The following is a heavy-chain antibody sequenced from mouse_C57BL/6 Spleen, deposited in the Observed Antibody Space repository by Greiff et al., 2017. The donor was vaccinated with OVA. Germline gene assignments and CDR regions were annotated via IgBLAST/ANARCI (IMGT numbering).Heavy chain of an antibody. J-gene: IGHJ2*01. CDR3: ARGPYYGPTLGDY. Sequence: VQLQQPGAELVKPGASVKLSCKASGYTFTSYWMHWVKQRPGQGLEWIGMIHPNSGSTNYNEKFKSKATLTVDKSSSTAYMQLSSLTSEDSAVYYCARGPYYGPTLGDYRGQGTTLTVSS. CDR2: IHPNSGST. CDR1: GYTFTSYW. V-gene: IGHV1-64*01. D-gene: IGHD1-1*01.